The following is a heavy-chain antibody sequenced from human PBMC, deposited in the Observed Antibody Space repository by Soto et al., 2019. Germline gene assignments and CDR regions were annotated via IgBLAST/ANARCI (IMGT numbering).Heavy chain of an antibody. CDR1: GGTCGGYC. CDR2: INHSGST. J-gene: IGHJ6*02. V-gene: IGHV4-34*01. Sequence: SQTKCVSYSVVGGTCGGYCWRRIIQPTGKGQEWIGEINHSGSTNYNPSLKSRVTISVDTSKNQFSLKLSSVTAADTAVYYCARGGRGSGWYANYYYYYGMDVCGQGPTVTVS. CDR3: ARGGRGSGWYANYYYYYGMDV. D-gene: IGHD6-19*01.